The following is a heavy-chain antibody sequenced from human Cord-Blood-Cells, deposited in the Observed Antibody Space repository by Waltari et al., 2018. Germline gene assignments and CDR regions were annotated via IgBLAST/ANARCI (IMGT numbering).Heavy chain of an antibody. D-gene: IGHD2-15*01. Sequence: QVQLQESGPGLEKPSQTLSLTCTVSGGSISSGDYYWSWIRQPPGKGLEWIGYIYYSGSTYYNPSLKSRVTISVDTSKNQFSLKLSSVTAADTAVYYCARLFIPGYGYYGMDVWGQGTTVTVSS. V-gene: IGHV4-30-4*01. CDR1: GGSISSGDYY. CDR3: ARLFIPGYGYYGMDV. CDR2: IYYSGST. J-gene: IGHJ6*02.